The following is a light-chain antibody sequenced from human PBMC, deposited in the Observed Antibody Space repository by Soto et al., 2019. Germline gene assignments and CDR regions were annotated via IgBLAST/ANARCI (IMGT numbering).Light chain of an antibody. CDR1: QSISSW. J-gene: IGKJ1*01. CDR3: QQYNSLWK. Sequence: DIQMTQSPSTLSASVGDRVTITCRASQSISSWFAWYQQKPGKAPKLLIYKASSLESGFPSRFSGSGSGTEFTLSISSLQPDDFATYYCQQYNSLWKFGQGKKVAIK. V-gene: IGKV1-5*03. CDR2: KAS.